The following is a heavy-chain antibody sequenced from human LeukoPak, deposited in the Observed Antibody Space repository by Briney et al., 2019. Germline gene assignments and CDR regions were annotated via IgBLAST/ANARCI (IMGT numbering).Heavy chain of an antibody. CDR1: GGSISSGDYY. J-gene: IGHJ4*02. D-gene: IGHD3-3*01. CDR2: IYYSGST. Sequence: PSETLSLTCTVSGGSISSGDYYWSWIRQPPGKGLEWIGYIYYSGSTYYNPSLKSRVSISVDTSKNQFSLKLSSVTAADTAVYYCARDHRGLLDFWSGSHFDYWGQGTLVTVSS. CDR3: ARDHRGLLDFWSGSHFDY. V-gene: IGHV4-30-4*08.